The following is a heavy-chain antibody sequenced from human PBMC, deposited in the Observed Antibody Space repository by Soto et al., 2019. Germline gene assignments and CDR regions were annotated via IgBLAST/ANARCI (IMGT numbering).Heavy chain of an antibody. J-gene: IGHJ4*02. V-gene: IGHV3-48*03. CDR3: ARDADWASDY. CDR1: GFIFRSHG. D-gene: IGHD2-21*01. CDR2: INFDSSTV. Sequence: EVRLEESGGGLVQPGGSLRLSCVASGFIFRSHGLNWVRQAPGKGLEWVSHINFDSSTVYYADSVKGRFTISRDNARNSLYLQMGGLRAEDTAIYYCARDADWASDYWGQGTLVSVAS.